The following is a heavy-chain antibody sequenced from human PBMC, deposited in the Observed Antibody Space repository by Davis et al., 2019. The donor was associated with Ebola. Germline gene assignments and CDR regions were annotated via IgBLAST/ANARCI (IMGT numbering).Heavy chain of an antibody. J-gene: IGHJ2*01. CDR2: ISSSSSTI. CDR3: ARHVYGDFWFFDL. D-gene: IGHD4-17*01. CDR1: GFTFSSYT. Sequence: PGGSLRLSCAASGFTFSSYTMNWVRQAPGKGLEWVSYISSSSSTIYYADSVKGRFTISRDNSNNTVFLQMNSVRAEDTADYYCARHVYGDFWFFDLWGRGTHVTVSS. V-gene: IGHV3-48*01.